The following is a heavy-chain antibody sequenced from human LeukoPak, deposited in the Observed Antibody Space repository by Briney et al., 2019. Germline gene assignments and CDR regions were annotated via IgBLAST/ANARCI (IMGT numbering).Heavy chain of an antibody. Sequence: ASVKVSCKVSGYTLTELSMHWVRQAPGKELEWMGGFDPEDGETIYAQKFQGRVTMTEDTSTDTAYMELSSLRSEDTAVYYCATVTVWANWFDPWGQGTLVTVSS. D-gene: IGHD3-16*01. V-gene: IGHV1-24*01. CDR3: ATVTVWANWFDP. J-gene: IGHJ5*02. CDR1: GYTLTELS. CDR2: FDPEDGET.